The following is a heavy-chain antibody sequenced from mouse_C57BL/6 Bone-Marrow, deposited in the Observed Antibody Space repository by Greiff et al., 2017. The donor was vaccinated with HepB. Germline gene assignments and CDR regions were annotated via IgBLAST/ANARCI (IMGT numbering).Heavy chain of an antibody. CDR3: ARQVTTVVAEGYAMDY. CDR2: IWSDGST. Sequence: QVQLKQSGPGLVAPSQSLSITCTVSGFSLTSYGVHWVRQPPGKGLEWLVVIWSDGSTTYNSALKSRLSISKDNSKSQVFLKMNSLQTDDTARYYCARQVTTVVAEGYAMDYWGQGTSVTVSS. V-gene: IGHV2-6-1*01. D-gene: IGHD1-1*01. J-gene: IGHJ4*01. CDR1: GFSLTSYG.